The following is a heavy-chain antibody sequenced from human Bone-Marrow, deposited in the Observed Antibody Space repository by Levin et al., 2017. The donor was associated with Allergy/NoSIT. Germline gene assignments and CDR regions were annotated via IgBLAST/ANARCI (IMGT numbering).Heavy chain of an antibody. D-gene: IGHD3-22*01. CDR2: IIPILGIA. V-gene: IGHV1-69*02. CDR1: GGTFSSYT. J-gene: IGHJ4*02. Sequence: PGESLKISCKASGGTFSSYTISWVRQAPGQGLEWMGRIIPILGIANYAQKFQGRVTITADKSTSTAYMELSSLRSEDTAVYYCARGPTPNYYDSSGLTGYFDYWGQGTLVTVAS. CDR3: ARGPTPNYYDSSGLTGYFDY.